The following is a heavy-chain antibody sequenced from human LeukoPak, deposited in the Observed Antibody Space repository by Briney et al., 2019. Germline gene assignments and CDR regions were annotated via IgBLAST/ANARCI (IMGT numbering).Heavy chain of an antibody. CDR3: ARRGSTSTYY. V-gene: IGHV4-61*01. D-gene: IGHD1-26*01. CDR2: IYYSGST. Sequence: SETLSLTCTVSGGSVSSGSYYWSWIRQPPGKGLEWIGYIYYSGSTNYNPSLKSRVTISVDMSKNQFSLKLSSVTAADTALYYCARRGSTSTYYWGQGTLVTVSS. J-gene: IGHJ4*02. CDR1: GGSVSSGSYY.